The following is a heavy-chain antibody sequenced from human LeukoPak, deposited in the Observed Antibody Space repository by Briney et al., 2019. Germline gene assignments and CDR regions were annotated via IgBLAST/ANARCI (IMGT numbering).Heavy chain of an antibody. CDR2: INQDGSEK. D-gene: IGHD2-2*01. J-gene: IGHJ4*02. CDR1: GFTFSGYW. Sequence: GGSLRLSCATSGFTFSGYWVTWVRQAPGKGLEGVANINQDGSEKYYVDYVKGRFSISRDNAKNALYLQMNSLRAEDTAVYYCARVGWINVVVPAATPFDYWGQGTLVTVSS. V-gene: IGHV3-7*01. CDR3: ARVGWINVVVPAATPFDY.